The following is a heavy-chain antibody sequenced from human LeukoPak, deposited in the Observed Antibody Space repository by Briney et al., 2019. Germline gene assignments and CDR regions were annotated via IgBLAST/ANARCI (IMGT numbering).Heavy chain of an antibody. J-gene: IGHJ6*02. CDR1: GGSISSGGYY. D-gene: IGHD1-7*01. V-gene: IGHV4-61*08. CDR3: ARDNWNYGSSMDV. CDR2: IYYSGST. Sequence: SETLSLTCAVSGGSISSGGYYWSWIRQPPGKGLEWIGYIYYSGSTNYNPSLKSRVTISVDTSKNQFSLKLSSVTAADTAVYYCARDNWNYGSSMDVWGQGTTVTVSS.